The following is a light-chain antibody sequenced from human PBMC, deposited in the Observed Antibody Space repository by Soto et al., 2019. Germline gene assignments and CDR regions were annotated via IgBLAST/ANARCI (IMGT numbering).Light chain of an antibody. CDR2: RNN. CDR1: TSNIGSNY. Sequence: VLTQPPSASGTPGQGVTISCSGSTSNIGSNYVYWYQQLPGTAPKLLIYRNNQRPSGVPDRFSGSKSGTSASLAISGLRSDDEADYFCATWDDSRNGFYVFGTGTKVTVL. CDR3: ATWDDSRNGFYV. V-gene: IGLV1-47*01. J-gene: IGLJ1*01.